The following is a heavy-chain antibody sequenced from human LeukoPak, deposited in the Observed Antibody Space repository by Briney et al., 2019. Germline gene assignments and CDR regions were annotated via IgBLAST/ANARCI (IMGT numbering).Heavy chain of an antibody. Sequence: SETLSLTCTVSGGSISSSSYYWGWIRQPPGKGLEWIGSIYYSGSTYYNPSLKSRVTISVDTSKNQFSLKLSSVTAADTAVYYCARHGTTVTTRSLFDYWGQGTLVTVSS. J-gene: IGHJ4*02. V-gene: IGHV4-39*01. CDR1: GGSISSSSYY. CDR3: ARHGTTVTTRSLFDY. CDR2: IYYSGST. D-gene: IGHD4-17*01.